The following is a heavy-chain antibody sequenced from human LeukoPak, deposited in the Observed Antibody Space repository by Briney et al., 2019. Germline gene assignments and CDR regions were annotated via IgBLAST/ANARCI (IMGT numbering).Heavy chain of an antibody. CDR3: ARHNFPTGYYSY. J-gene: IGHJ4*02. V-gene: IGHV5-10-1*01. CDR2: IDPSDSYT. D-gene: IGHD3/OR15-3a*01. Sequence: GESLKFSCKGSGYSFSSYWISWVRQMPGKGLEWMGRIDPSDSYTNYSPSFQGHVTISADKSIRTAYLQWSSLKASDTAMYYCARHNFPTGYYSYWGQGTLVTVSS. CDR1: GYSFSSYW.